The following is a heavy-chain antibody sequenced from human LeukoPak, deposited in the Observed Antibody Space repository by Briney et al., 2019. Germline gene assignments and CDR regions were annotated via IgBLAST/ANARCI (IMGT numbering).Heavy chain of an antibody. CDR2: INHSGST. CDR3: AREGTYGILTGYSTSFDSFDI. J-gene: IGHJ3*02. D-gene: IGHD3-9*01. CDR1: GGSIDSSSYY. V-gene: IGHV4-39*07. Sequence: SETLSLTCTVSGGSIDSSSYYWGWIRQPPGKGLEWIGEINHSGSTNYNPSLKSRVTISVDTSKNQFSLKLSSVTAADAAVYYCAREGTYGILTGYSTSFDSFDIWGQGKMVTVSS.